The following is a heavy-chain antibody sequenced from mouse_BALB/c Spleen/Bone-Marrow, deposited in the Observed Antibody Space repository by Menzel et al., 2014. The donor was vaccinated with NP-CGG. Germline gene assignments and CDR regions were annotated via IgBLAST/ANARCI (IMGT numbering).Heavy chain of an antibody. CDR3: ATDYYGWFAY. D-gene: IGHD1-1*01. J-gene: IGHJ3*01. V-gene: IGHV3-1*02. CDR2: IHYSGST. CDR1: GYSITSGYS. Sequence: EVQRVESGPDLVKPSQSLLLTCTVTGYSITSGYSCHWIRQFPGNKLEWLGYIHYSGSTNYNPSLKSRISITRDTSKNQFFLQLNSVPTEDTATYYCATDYYGWFAYWGQGTLVTVSA.